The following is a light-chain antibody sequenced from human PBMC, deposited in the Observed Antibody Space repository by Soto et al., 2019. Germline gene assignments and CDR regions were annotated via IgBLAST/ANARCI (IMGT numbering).Light chain of an antibody. CDR1: QSVTMNY. CDR3: QQYASSPET. CDR2: GGS. V-gene: IGKV3-20*01. J-gene: IGKJ1*01. Sequence: EIVLTQSPGSLSLSPGDRATLSCRASQSVTMNYIAWYQQKPGQAPRLLIYGGSSRATGIPDRFSGSGSGTDFTLTISRLEPEDFAVYHCQQYASSPETFGQGTKVEIK.